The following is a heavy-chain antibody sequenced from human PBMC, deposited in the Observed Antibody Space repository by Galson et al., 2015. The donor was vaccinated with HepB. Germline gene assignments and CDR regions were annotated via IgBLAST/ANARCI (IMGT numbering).Heavy chain of an antibody. Sequence: ETLSLTCTVSGGSISSSSYYWGRIRQPPGKGLEWIGSIYYSGSTYYNPSLKSRVTISVDTSKNQFSLKLSSVTAADTAVYYCARQRTYYYDSSGPEKKYYFDYWGQGTLVTVSS. CDR3: ARQRTYYYDSSGPEKKYYFDY. CDR2: IYYSGST. J-gene: IGHJ4*02. CDR1: GGSISSSSYY. D-gene: IGHD3-22*01. V-gene: IGHV4-39*01.